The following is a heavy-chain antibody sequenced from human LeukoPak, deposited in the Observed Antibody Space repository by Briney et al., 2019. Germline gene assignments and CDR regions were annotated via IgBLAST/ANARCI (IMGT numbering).Heavy chain of an antibody. CDR1: EFIVSSNY. Sequence: PGGSLRLSCAASEFIVSSNYMSWVRRAPGKGLEWVSVIYSGHNTYYADSVKGRFTISRDNSKNTLYLQMNSLRAEDTAVYYCARVFYASGSYLDYWGQGTLVSVSS. V-gene: IGHV3-66*01. CDR3: ARVFYASGSYLDY. CDR2: IYSGHNT. D-gene: IGHD3-10*01. J-gene: IGHJ4*02.